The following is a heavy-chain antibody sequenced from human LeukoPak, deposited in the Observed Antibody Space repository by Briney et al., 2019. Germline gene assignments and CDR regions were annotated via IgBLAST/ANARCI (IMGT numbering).Heavy chain of an antibody. V-gene: IGHV4-39*01. CDR1: GGSISSSSYY. D-gene: IGHD6-13*01. Sequence: SETLSLTCTVSGGSISSSSYYWGWIRQPPGKGLEWIGSIYYSGSTYYNPSLKSRVTISVDTPKNQFSLKLSSVTAADTAVYYCARRGYSSNNAFDIWGQGTMVTVSS. CDR2: IYYSGST. J-gene: IGHJ3*02. CDR3: ARRGYSSNNAFDI.